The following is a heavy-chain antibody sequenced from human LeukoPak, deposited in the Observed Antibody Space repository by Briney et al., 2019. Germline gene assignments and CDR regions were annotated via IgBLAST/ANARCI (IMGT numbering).Heavy chain of an antibody. CDR1: GGTFSSYA. J-gene: IGHJ5*02. CDR2: IIPIFGTA. D-gene: IGHD2-2*01. Sequence: SVKVSCKASGGTFSSYAISWVRQAPGQGLEWMGGIIPIFGTANYAQKFQGRVTITTDESTSTAYMELSSLRSEDTAVYYCARGGVGYCSSTSCLNWFDPWGQGTLVTVSS. V-gene: IGHV1-69*05. CDR3: ARGGVGYCSSTSCLNWFDP.